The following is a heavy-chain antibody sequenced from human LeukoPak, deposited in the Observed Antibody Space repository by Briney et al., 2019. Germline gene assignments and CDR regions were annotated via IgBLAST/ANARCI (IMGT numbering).Heavy chain of an antibody. CDR1: GFTFSSYG. V-gene: IGHV3-21*05. J-gene: IGHJ6*03. Sequence: GGSLRLSCAASGFTFSSYGMSWVRQAPGKGLEWVSYISSSAINIYYADSVKGRFTISRDNAKNSLYLQMNSLRAEDTAVYYCARVTYCSGGSCYSWNYYYYYYMDVWGKGTTVTVSS. D-gene: IGHD2-15*01. CDR2: ISSSAINI. CDR3: ARVTYCSGGSCYSWNYYYYYYMDV.